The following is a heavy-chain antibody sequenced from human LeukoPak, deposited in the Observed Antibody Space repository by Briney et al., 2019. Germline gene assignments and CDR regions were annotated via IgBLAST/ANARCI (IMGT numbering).Heavy chain of an antibody. CDR3: ARDRRGRYCSGGSCYSYYYYMDV. V-gene: IGHV7-4-1*02. Sequence: ASVKVSFKASGYTFTSYAMNWVRQAPGQGLEWMGWINTNTGNPTYAQGFTGRFVFSLDTSVSTAYLQISSLKAEDTAVYYCARDRRGRYCSGGSCYSYYYYMDVWGKGTTVTVSS. J-gene: IGHJ6*03. CDR1: GYTFTSYA. CDR2: INTNTGNP. D-gene: IGHD2-15*01.